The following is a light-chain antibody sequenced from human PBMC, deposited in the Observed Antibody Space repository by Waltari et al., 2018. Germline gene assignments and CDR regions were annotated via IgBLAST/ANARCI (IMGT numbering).Light chain of an antibody. V-gene: IGKV3-15*01. CDR2: GAS. CDR3: QQYNLWPT. J-gene: IGKJ4*01. Sequence: MVMTQSPATLSVSPGERVSLSCRASQSVSVNLAWYQQKPGQAPSVVIYGASTRATGIPARFSGRGSGTEFTLTISSVQSEDVAIYYCQQYNLWPTFGGGTKVEIK. CDR1: QSVSVN.